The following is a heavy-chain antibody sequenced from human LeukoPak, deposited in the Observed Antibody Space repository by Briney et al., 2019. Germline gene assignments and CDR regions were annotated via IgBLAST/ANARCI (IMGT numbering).Heavy chain of an antibody. V-gene: IGHV3-48*03. D-gene: IGHD3-3*01. CDR1: GFTFSTYE. CDR2: ISSSGNTI. J-gene: IGHJ4*02. Sequence: PGGSLRLSCAASGFTFSTYEMNWVRQAPGKGLEWLSYISSSGNTIYDADSVRGRFTISRDNARNSLYLQMNSLRAEDTAVYYCARDPQDLYDFWGGYPKFRGYFDYWGQGTLVTVSS. CDR3: ARDPQDLYDFWGGYPKFRGYFDY.